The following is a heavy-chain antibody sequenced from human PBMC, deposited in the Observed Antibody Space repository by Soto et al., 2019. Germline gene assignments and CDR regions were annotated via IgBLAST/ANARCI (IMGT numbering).Heavy chain of an antibody. Sequence: ASVRVSCKASGYTFTGYYMHWVRQAPGQGLEWMGWINPNSGGTNFAQKFQGWVTMTRDTSISTAYMELSRLRSDDTAVYYCARDLEPYSFDYWGQGTLVTVSS. D-gene: IGHD1-1*01. J-gene: IGHJ4*02. CDR3: ARDLEPYSFDY. V-gene: IGHV1-2*04. CDR1: GYTFTGYY. CDR2: INPNSGGT.